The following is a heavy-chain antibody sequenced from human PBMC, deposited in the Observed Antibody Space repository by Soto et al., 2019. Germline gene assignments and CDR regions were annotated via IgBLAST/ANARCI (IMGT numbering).Heavy chain of an antibody. CDR1: GGSISSYY. CDR2: IYYSGST. CDR3: ATGPYVAYYYYYMDV. Sequence: SETLSLTCTVSGGSISSYYWSWIRQPPGKGLEWIGYIYYSGSTNYNPSLKSRVTISVDTSKNQFSLKLSSVTAADTAVYYCATGPYVAYYYYYMDVWGKGTTVTVSS. D-gene: IGHD3-16*01. V-gene: IGHV4-59*01. J-gene: IGHJ6*03.